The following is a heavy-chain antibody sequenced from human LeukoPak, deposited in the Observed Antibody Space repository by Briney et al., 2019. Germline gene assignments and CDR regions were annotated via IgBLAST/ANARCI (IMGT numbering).Heavy chain of an antibody. D-gene: IGHD3-3*01. CDR1: GFTFSSYG. V-gene: IGHV3-30*02. J-gene: IGHJ5*02. CDR2: IRYDGSNK. Sequence: GRSLRLSCAASGFTFSSYGMHWVRQAPGKGLEWVAFIRYDGSNKYYADSVKGRFTISRGNSKNTLYLQMNSLRAEDTAVYYCAKTYYDFWSGYSWGQGTLVTVSS. CDR3: AKTYYDFWSGYS.